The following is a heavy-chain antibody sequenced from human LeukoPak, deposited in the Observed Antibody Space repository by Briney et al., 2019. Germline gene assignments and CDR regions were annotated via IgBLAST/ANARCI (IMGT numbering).Heavy chain of an antibody. J-gene: IGHJ3*02. CDR1: GFTFSSYS. V-gene: IGHV3-21*01. CDR2: ISSSSYI. Sequence: GGSLRLSCAASGFTFSSYSMNWVRQAPGKGLEWVSSISSSSYIYYADSVKGRFTISRDNAKNSLYLQMNSLRAEDTAVYYCARDDSSSEAFDIWGQGTMVTVSS. CDR3: ARDDSSSEAFDI. D-gene: IGHD6-6*01.